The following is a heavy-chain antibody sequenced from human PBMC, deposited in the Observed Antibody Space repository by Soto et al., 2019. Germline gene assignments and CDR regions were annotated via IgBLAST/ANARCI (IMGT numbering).Heavy chain of an antibody. V-gene: IGHV4-31*03. CDR1: GGSINGGYY. CDR3: ARDLACLSSRCYSVTWFGP. J-gene: IGHJ5*02. D-gene: IGHD2-2*01. Sequence: PSETLSLTCIVSGGSINGGYYWSWVRQHPGKGLEWIGYIYYSGSTYYNPSLKGRVSISAVSSGHSFSLKLSPVTAADTAAYYCARDLACLSSRCYSVTWFGPWGEGIGVTVCS. CDR2: IYYSGST.